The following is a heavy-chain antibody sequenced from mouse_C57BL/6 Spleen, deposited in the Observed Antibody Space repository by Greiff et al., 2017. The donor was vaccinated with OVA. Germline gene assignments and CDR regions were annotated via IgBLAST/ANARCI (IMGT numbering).Heavy chain of an antibody. Sequence: QVQLQQPGAELVKPGASVKLSCKASGYTFTSYWMQWVKQRPGQGLEWIGEIDPSDSYTNYNQKFKGKATLTVDTSSSTAYLQLSSLTSEDAAVYYCARWGGNYAWGQGTTLTVSS. CDR3: ARWGGNYA. D-gene: IGHD2-1*01. J-gene: IGHJ2*01. CDR1: GYTFTSYW. CDR2: IDPSDSYT. V-gene: IGHV1-50*01.